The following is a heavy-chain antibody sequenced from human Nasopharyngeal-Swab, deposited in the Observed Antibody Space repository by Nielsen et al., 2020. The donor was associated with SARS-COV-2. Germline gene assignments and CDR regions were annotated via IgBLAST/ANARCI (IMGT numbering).Heavy chain of an antibody. CDR2: IYSGGSST. V-gene: IGHV3-NL1*01. CDR3: VKDRRYYDSSGYYDY. Sequence: VRQAPGKGLEWVSVIYSGGSSTYYADSVKGRFTISRDNSKNTLYLQMSSLRAEDTAVYYCVKDRRYYDSSGYYDYWGQGTLVTVSS. D-gene: IGHD3-22*01. J-gene: IGHJ4*02.